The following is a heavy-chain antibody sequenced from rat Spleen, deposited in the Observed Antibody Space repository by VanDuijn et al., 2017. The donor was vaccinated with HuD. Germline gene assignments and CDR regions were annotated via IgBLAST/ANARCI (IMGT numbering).Heavy chain of an antibody. CDR3: TRRHYGYTDYFDY. CDR2: ASYGGSSCHSST. D-gene: IGHD1-9*01. V-gene: IGHV5-29*01. Sequence: LVESGGGLVQPGRSLKLSCAASGFTFSDSGVAWVRQAPTKGLEWVATASYGGSSCHSSTYYRASVKVRFTISRDNAKSTLGLQMDSLRPKDTATYYGTRRHYGYTDYFDYWGQGVMVTVSS. CDR1: GFTFSDSG. J-gene: IGHJ2*01.